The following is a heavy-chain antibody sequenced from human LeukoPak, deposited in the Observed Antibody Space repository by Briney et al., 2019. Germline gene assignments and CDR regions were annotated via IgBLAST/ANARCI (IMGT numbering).Heavy chain of an antibody. CDR1: GYSFTSYW. D-gene: IGHD3-10*01. J-gene: IGHJ3*02. CDR2: IYPGDSYT. CDR3: ARQISMVRRVINACDI. Sequence: HGESLKISCKGSGYSFTSYWIGWVRQMPGKGLEWMGIIYPGDSYTRYSPSFQGQVTISADKSISTAYLQWSSLKASDTAMYYSARQISMVRRVINACDIWGQGTMVTVSS. V-gene: IGHV5-51*01.